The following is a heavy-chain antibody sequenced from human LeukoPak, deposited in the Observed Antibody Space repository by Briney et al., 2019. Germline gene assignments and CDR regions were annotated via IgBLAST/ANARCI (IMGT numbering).Heavy chain of an antibody. Sequence: ASVKVSCKASGYTFTNYDINWVRQATGQGLEWMGWMNPNRGNTGYAQKFQGRVTMTRNTSISTAYMELSSLRSEDTAVYYCARRPYKYYDILTGSYRSEFEYWGQGTLVTVSS. J-gene: IGHJ4*02. D-gene: IGHD3-9*01. CDR3: ARRPYKYYDILTGSYRSEFEY. V-gene: IGHV1-8*01. CDR1: GYTFTNYD. CDR2: MNPNRGNT.